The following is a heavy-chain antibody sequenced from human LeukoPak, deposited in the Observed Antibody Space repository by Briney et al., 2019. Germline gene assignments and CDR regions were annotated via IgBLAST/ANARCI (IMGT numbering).Heavy chain of an antibody. CDR3: ARGDYYDSSGYYYH. V-gene: IGHV4-30-4*08. D-gene: IGHD3-22*01. CDR2: IYYSGST. Sequence: PPQTLSLTCTVSGGSITSGDYYWSWIRQPPGNGLEWIGFIYYSGSTSYNPSLKSRVPISLDTSKNYFSLKLTSVTAADTAMYYCARGDYYDSSGYYYHWGQGTLVTVSS. J-gene: IGHJ5*02. CDR1: GGSITSGDYY.